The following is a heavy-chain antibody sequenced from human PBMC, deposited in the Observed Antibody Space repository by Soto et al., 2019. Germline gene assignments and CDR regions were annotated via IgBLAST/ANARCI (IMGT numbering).Heavy chain of an antibody. CDR2: TYYRSKWYN. J-gene: IGHJ1*01. CDR1: GDSVSSNSAA. D-gene: IGHD2-2*01. Sequence: KQSQTLSLTCAISGDSVSSNSAAWNWIRQSPSRGLEWLGRTYYRSKWYNDYAVSVKSRITINPDTSKNQFSLQLNSVTPEDTAVYYCARERRYCSSTSCEYFQHCGQGTLVTVSS. CDR3: ARERRYCSSTSCEYFQH. V-gene: IGHV6-1*01.